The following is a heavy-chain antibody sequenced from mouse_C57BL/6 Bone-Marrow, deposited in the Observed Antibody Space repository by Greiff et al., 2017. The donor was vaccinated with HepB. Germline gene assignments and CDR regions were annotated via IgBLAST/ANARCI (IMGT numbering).Heavy chain of an antibody. J-gene: IGHJ4*01. Sequence: EVQLQESGPGLVKPSQSLSLTCSVTGYSITSGYYWNWIRQFPGNKLEWMGYISYDGSNNYNPSLKNRISITRDTSKNQFFLKLNSVTTEDTATYYCARDPLTMVTTGDYYAMDYWGQGTSVTVSS. V-gene: IGHV3-6*01. CDR3: ARDPLTMVTTGDYYAMDY. CDR2: ISYDGSN. CDR1: GYSITSGYY. D-gene: IGHD2-2*01.